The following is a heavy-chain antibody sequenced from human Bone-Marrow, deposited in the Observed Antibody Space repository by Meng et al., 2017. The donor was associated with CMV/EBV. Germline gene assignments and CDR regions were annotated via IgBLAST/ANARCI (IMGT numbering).Heavy chain of an antibody. CDR1: GFTFSSYA. D-gene: IGHD2-21*01. V-gene: IGHV3-30*04. CDR3: ARVVGYCGGYCYPLGMDV. J-gene: IGHJ6*02. Sequence: GESLKISWAASGFTFSSYAMHWVRQAPGKGLEWVAVISYDGSNKYYADSVKGRFTISRDNSKSTLYLQMNSLRAEDTAVYYCARVVGYCGGYCYPLGMDVWGQGTTVTVSS. CDR2: ISYDGSNK.